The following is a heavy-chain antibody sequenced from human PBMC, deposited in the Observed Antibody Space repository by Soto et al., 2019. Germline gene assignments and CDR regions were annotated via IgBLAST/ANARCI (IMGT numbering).Heavy chain of an antibody. D-gene: IGHD3-3*01. J-gene: IGHJ6*03. Sequence: PSETLSLTCTVSGGSISSYYWSWVRQPPGKGLEWIGYIYYSGSTNYNPSLKSRVTISVDTSKNQFSLKLSSVTAADTAVYYCARGEYYDFCSGYSDDYYYYQDVWGKGPTVTVSS. CDR1: GGSISSYY. CDR3: ARGEYYDFCSGYSDDYYYYQDV. V-gene: IGHV4-59*01. CDR2: IYYSGST.